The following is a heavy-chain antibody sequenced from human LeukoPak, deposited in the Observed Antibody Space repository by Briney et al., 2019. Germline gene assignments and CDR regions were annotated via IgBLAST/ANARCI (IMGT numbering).Heavy chain of an antibody. CDR3: AASVRGSNYYYYYMDV. J-gene: IGHJ6*03. D-gene: IGHD3-10*01. V-gene: IGHV1-18*01. Sequence: ASVKLSCKASGSTFTSYGISWVRQAPGQGLEWMGWISAYNGNTNYAQKLQGRVTMTTDTSTSTAYMELRSLRSDDTAVYYCAASVRGSNYYYYYMDVWGKGTTVTVSS. CDR1: GSTFTSYG. CDR2: ISAYNGNT.